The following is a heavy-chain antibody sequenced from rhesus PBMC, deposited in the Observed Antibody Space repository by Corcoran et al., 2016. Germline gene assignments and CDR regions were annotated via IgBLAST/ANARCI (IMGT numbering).Heavy chain of an antibody. Sequence: EVQLVESGGGLVQPGGSLRLSCAASGFTFSSYGMSWVRQAPGKGLDWISSISNGGGSTYYADSVKGRFTISRDNSKNTLSLQMNSLRAEDTAVYYCAKDRDAFDFWGQGLRVTVSS. CDR2: ISNGGGST. CDR1: GFTFSSYG. J-gene: IGHJ3*01. V-gene: IGHV3S5*01. CDR3: AKDRDAFDF.